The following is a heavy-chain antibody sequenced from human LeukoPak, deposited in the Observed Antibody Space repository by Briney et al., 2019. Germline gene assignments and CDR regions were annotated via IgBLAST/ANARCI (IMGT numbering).Heavy chain of an antibody. J-gene: IGHJ4*02. Sequence: PSGTLSLTCAVSGGSFSRGNWWNWVRQPPGKGLEWIGQIYPSGSTNYNPSLESRVTISIDMSKNQFSLKLTSVTAADTAVYYCARAPAVVSPAAGSSTWFGSYFDYWGQGTLVTVSS. CDR3: ARAPAVVSPAAGSSTWFGSYFDY. V-gene: IGHV4-4*02. CDR1: GGSFSRGNW. D-gene: IGHD6-13*01. CDR2: IYPSGST.